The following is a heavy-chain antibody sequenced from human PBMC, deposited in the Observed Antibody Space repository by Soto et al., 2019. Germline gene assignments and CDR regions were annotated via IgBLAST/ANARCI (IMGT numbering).Heavy chain of an antibody. CDR2: INPSGGST. J-gene: IGHJ3*02. CDR3: AAPHTHGPEGKGAFDI. CDR1: GYTFTSYY. D-gene: IGHD2-8*01. V-gene: IGHV1-46*01. Sequence: ASVKVSCKASGYTFTSYYMHWVRQAPGQGLEWMGIINPSGGSTSYAQKFQGRVTMTRDTSTSTVYMELSRLRSEDTAVYYCAAPHTHGPEGKGAFDIWGQGTMVTVSS.